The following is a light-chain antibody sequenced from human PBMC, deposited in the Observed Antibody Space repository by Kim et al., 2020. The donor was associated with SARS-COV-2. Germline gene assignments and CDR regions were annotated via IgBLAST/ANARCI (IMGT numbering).Light chain of an antibody. CDR1: SGRIDSYY. CDR2: EDD. J-gene: IGLJ3*02. Sequence: GKTVTISCTRSSGRIDSYYVQWYQRRPGSSPTTLIYEDDHRPSGVPDRFSGSIDLSSNSASLISSGLSSEDEADYYCQSYDSSNQVFGGGTQLSVL. CDR3: QSYDSSNQV. V-gene: IGLV6-57*01.